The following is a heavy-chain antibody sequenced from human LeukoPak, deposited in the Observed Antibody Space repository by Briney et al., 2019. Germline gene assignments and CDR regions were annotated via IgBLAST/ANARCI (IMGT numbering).Heavy chain of an antibody. CDR1: GFTFSSYA. CDR2: ISNSGGST. Sequence: SGGSLRLSCAASGFTFSSYAMTWVRQAPGKGLEWVSTISNSGGSTYYADSVKGRFTISRDSSKNTLYLQMNSLRAEDTALYYCAKLRGGDGYKDSFDFWGQGTLVTVSS. D-gene: IGHD5-24*01. V-gene: IGHV3-23*01. J-gene: IGHJ4*02. CDR3: AKLRGGDGYKDSFDF.